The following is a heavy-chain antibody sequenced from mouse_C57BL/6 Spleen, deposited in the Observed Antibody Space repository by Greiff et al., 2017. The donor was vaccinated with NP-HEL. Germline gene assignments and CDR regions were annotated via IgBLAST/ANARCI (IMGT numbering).Heavy chain of an antibody. CDR1: GYTFTDYN. CDR3: ARTPIYYGNGGYFDV. Sequence: EVQLQQSGPELVKPGASVKIPCKASGYTFTDYNMDWVKQSHGKSLEWIGDINPNNGGTIYNQKFKGKATLTVDKSSSTAYMELRSLTSEDTAVYYCARTPIYYGNGGYFDVWGTGTTVTVSS. V-gene: IGHV1-18*01. CDR2: INPNNGGT. D-gene: IGHD2-1*01. J-gene: IGHJ1*03.